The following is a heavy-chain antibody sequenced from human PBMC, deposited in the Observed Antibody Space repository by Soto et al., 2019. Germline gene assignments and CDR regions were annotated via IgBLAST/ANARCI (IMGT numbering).Heavy chain of an antibody. CDR1: GFSLSTSGVG. D-gene: IGHD6-13*01. CDR3: AHRRARIAAAEDAFYN. Sequence: SGPTLVNPTQTLTLTCTFSGFSLSTSGVGVGWIRQPPGKALEWLALIYWDDDKRYSPSLKSRLTITKDTSKNQVVLTMTNMDPVDTATYYCAHRRARIAAAEDAFYNWXQGTMVTVSS. V-gene: IGHV2-5*02. CDR2: IYWDDDK. J-gene: IGHJ3*02.